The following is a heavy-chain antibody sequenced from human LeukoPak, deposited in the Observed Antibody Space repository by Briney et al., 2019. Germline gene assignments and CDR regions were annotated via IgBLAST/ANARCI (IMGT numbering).Heavy chain of an antibody. CDR1: GGSISSGSYY. D-gene: IGHD7-27*01. J-gene: IGHJ3*02. CDR2: IYTSGST. CDR3: AEGSANWRAFVI. Sequence: SQTLSLTCTVSGGSISSGSYYWSWIRQPAGRGLEWVGRIYTSGSTNYNPSLKSRVTISVDTSKNQFSLQLSSVTAADTAVYTCAEGSANWRAFVIWGQGTMSPSLQ. V-gene: IGHV4-61*02.